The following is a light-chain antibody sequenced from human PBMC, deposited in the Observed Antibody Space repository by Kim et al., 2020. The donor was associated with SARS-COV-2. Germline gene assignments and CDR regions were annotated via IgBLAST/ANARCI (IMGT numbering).Light chain of an antibody. CDR1: QSVSSN. Sequence: EIVMTQSPATLAVSPGERATLSCRASQSVSSNLAWYQQKPGQAPRLVIHGASTRATGIPARFSGSGSGTEFTLTISSLQSEDFAVYYCQQYNDWPYTFGQGTKLEI. CDR2: GAS. J-gene: IGKJ2*01. CDR3: QQYNDWPYT. V-gene: IGKV3-15*01.